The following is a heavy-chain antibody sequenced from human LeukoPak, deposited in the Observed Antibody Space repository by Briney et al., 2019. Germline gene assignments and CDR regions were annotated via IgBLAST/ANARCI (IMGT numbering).Heavy chain of an antibody. CDR1: GFIFNNYG. V-gene: IGHV3-48*04. Sequence: QTGRSLRLSCAASGFIFNNYGMHWVRQAPGKGPEWVSCIGTGGRTTYYADSVKGRFTISRDNARNSLYQQMNSLRAEDTAVYYCARDGPAYSFDYWGRGTLVTVSS. D-gene: IGHD5-18*01. J-gene: IGHJ4*02. CDR3: ARDGPAYSFDY. CDR2: IGTGGRTT.